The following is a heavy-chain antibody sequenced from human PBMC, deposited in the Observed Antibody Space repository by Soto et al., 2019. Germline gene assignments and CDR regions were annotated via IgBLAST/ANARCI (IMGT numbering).Heavy chain of an antibody. Sequence: QVQLVQSGAEVKKPGDSVKVSCSASGYTFTHFYITWVRQAPGQGLEWMGAISHHNFNTNFAQKFQGRVTLTTDTSTSTAYMELRSLRSDDTAVYYCARDEGGYDILTGYYKAHHFDYWGQGVLVTVSS. CDR3: ARDEGGYDILTGYYKAHHFDY. D-gene: IGHD3-9*01. J-gene: IGHJ4*02. CDR1: GYTFTHFY. CDR2: ISHHNFNT. V-gene: IGHV1-18*01.